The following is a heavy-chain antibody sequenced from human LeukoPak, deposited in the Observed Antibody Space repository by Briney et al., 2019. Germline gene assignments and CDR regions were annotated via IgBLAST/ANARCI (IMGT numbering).Heavy chain of an antibody. D-gene: IGHD1-26*01. J-gene: IGHJ4*02. CDR1: GFTFSNYW. CDR3: AKRVSGSYRHIDY. V-gene: IGHV3-7*03. Sequence: PGGSLRLSCAASGFTFSNYWMTWVRQAPGKGLEWVANIKQDGIEKYYVASVKGRFTISRENTKNSLYLRINSLRAEDTAVYYCAKRVSGSYRHIDYWGQGTLVTVSS. CDR2: IKQDGIEK.